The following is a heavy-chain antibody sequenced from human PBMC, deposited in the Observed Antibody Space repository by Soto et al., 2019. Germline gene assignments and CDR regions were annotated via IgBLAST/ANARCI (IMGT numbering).Heavy chain of an antibody. CDR2: ISSSSSYI. CDR3: ARVERKQWLAPHIPTYYYYGMDV. D-gene: IGHD6-19*01. Sequence: GGSLRLSCAASGFTFSSYSMNWVRQAPGKGLEWVSSISSSSSYIYYADSVKGRFTISRDNAKNSLYLQMNSLRAEDTAVYYCARVERKQWLAPHIPTYYYYGMDVWGQGTTVTV. V-gene: IGHV3-21*01. CDR1: GFTFSSYS. J-gene: IGHJ6*02.